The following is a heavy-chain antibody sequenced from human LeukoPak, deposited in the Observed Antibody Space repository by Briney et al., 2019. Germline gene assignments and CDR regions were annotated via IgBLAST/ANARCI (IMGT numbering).Heavy chain of an antibody. V-gene: IGHV3-48*01. J-gene: IGHJ3*02. D-gene: IGHD2-15*01. CDR2: ISSSSSAI. Sequence: GGSLRLSCAASGFTFSSYAMNWVRQAPGKGLEWVSYISSSSSAIYYADSVKGRFTISRDNAKNSLYLQMNSLGAEDTAVYYCARAFCSGGTCYGAFDIWGQGTMVTVSS. CDR1: GFTFSSYA. CDR3: ARAFCSGGTCYGAFDI.